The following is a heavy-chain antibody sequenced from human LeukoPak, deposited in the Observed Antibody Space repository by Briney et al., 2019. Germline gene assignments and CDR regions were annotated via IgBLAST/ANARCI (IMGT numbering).Heavy chain of an antibody. CDR2: IFYSGST. CDR1: GGSVSSYY. D-gene: IGHD3-3*01. CDR3: ARVFSYPLRAPFDP. Sequence: PSETLSLTCTVSGGSVSSYYWSWIRQPPGKGLEWIGYIFYSGSTNYNPSLKSRVTISVDTSKNQFSLKLSSVTAADTAVYYCARVFSYPLRAPFDPWGQGTLVTVSS. V-gene: IGHV4-59*02. J-gene: IGHJ5*02.